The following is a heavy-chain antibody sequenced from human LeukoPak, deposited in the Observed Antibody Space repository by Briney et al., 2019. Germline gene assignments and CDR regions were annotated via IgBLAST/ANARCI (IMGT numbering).Heavy chain of an antibody. Sequence: GGSLRLSCAASGFTFSDYYMSWIRQAPGKGLEWVAGISGSGGSTYYADSVKGRFTISRDNSKSTLYLRMSSLRADDTAVYYCAKPRGWAYYYYGLDVWGQGTTVTVSS. J-gene: IGHJ6*02. CDR3: AKPRGWAYYYYGLDV. D-gene: IGHD1-26*01. CDR1: GFTFSDYY. V-gene: IGHV3-23*01. CDR2: ISGSGGST.